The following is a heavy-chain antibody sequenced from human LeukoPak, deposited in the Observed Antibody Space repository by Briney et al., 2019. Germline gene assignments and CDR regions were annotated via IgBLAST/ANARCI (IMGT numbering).Heavy chain of an antibody. CDR3: AKGPRYSYGYGY. V-gene: IGHV3-23*01. D-gene: IGHD5-18*01. CDR2: ISGSGGST. CDR1: GFTFSSYA. J-gene: IGHJ4*02. Sequence: GGSLRLSCAASGFTFSSYAMSWVRQAPGKGLEWVSAISGSGGSTYYADSVKGRFTISRDNSKNTPYLQMNSLRAEDTAVYYCAKGPRYSYGYGYRGQGTLVTVSS.